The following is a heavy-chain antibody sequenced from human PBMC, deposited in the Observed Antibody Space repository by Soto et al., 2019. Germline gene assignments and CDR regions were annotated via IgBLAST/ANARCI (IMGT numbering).Heavy chain of an antibody. CDR1: GFSLITSGVG. CDR2: IYWDDDT. Sequence: SGPTQVNPTQTLTLTCSFSGFSLITSGVGVGWIRQPPGKALEWLALIYWDDDTGYSTSLRSRLTITKDTSRNQVVLTMTNMDPADTATYYCAHTMAPRIFDSWGQGTLVTVSS. CDR3: AHTMAPRIFDS. J-gene: IGHJ4*02. V-gene: IGHV2-5*02.